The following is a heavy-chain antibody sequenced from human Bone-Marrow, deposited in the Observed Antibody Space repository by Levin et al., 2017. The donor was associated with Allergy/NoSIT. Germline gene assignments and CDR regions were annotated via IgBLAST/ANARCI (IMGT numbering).Heavy chain of an antibody. D-gene: IGHD5-18*01. CDR2: VSWNSASI. V-gene: IGHV3-9*01. J-gene: IGHJ3*02. CDR1: GFTFGNHA. Sequence: SLKISCVASGFTFGNHAMNWVRQAPGKGLEWVSSVSWNSASIGYADSVKGRFTVSRDNGKKSLFLQMDSLRPEDTALYFCTRDLNGGYSFGDAYDIWGQGTMVIVSS. CDR3: TRDLNGGYSFGDAYDI.